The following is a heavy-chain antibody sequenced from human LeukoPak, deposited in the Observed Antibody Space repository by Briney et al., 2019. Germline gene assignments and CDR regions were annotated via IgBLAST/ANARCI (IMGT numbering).Heavy chain of an antibody. Sequence: TGGSLRLSCADSGFTFSRYWMHWVRQTPGKGLVWVSCISADGSVTRYADSVKGRFTISRDNTKSMLYLQMHSLRAEDTAVYYCATAGGDGSRMGFDPWGRGTLVTVSS. CDR2: ISADGSVT. CDR1: GFTFSRYW. CDR3: ATAGGDGSRMGFDP. V-gene: IGHV3-74*01. J-gene: IGHJ5*02. D-gene: IGHD2-15*01.